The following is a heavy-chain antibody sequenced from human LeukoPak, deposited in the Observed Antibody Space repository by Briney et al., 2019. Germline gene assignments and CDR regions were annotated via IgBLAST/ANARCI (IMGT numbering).Heavy chain of an antibody. CDR3: ARDVGANTDY. J-gene: IGHJ4*02. CDR1: GFTFSDHY. CDR2: TRNKANSYTT. D-gene: IGHD1-26*01. Sequence: HPGGSLRLSCAASGFTFSDHYMDWVRQAPGKGLKWVGRTRNKANSYTTEYAASVKGRFTISRDDSKNSLYLQMNSLKTEDTAVYYCARDVGANTDYWGQGTLVTVSS. V-gene: IGHV3-72*01.